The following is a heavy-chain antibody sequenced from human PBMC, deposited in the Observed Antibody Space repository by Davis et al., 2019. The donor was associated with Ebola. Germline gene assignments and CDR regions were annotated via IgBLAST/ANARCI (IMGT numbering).Heavy chain of an antibody. J-gene: IGHJ6*02. CDR2: TTPYSGNT. Sequence: AASVKVSCKASGYTFIAYSIGWVRPAPGQGLEWMGWTTPYSGNTKYGQKFQDSVTMTTDTSANTAYMDLGNLRSDDTAVYYCARLSGSSSGPIEGGIFGYEYYYYGMDVWGQGTTVTVSS. CDR3: ARLSGSSSGPIEGGIFGYEYYYYGMDV. D-gene: IGHD3-10*01. V-gene: IGHV1-18*04. CDR1: GYTFIAYS.